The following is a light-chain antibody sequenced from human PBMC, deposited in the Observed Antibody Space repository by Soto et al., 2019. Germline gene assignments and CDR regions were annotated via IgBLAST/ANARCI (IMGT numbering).Light chain of an antibody. J-gene: IGKJ4*01. CDR1: QSISGY. CDR3: QQSYDNPL. V-gene: IGKV1-39*01. CDR2: AAS. Sequence: DIQMTQSPSSLSASVGDRVTITCRASQSISGYLNWYQQKPGKAPKLLIYAASSLQGGVPSRFSGSGSGTDFTLTISSLQREDFASYYCQQSYDNPLFGGGTKVEIK.